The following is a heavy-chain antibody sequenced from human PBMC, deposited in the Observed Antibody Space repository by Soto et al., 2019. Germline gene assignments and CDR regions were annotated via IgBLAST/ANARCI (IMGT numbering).Heavy chain of an antibody. V-gene: IGHV4-31*03. CDR3: ARDARIAARRYFDY. D-gene: IGHD6-6*01. CDR2: IYYSGST. Sequence: PSETLSLTCTVSGGSISSGGYYWSWIRQHPGKGLEWIGYIYYSGSTYYNPSLKSRVTISVDTSKNQFSLKLSSVTAADTAVYYCARDARIAARRYFDYWGQGTLVTVSS. J-gene: IGHJ4*02. CDR1: GGSISSGGYY.